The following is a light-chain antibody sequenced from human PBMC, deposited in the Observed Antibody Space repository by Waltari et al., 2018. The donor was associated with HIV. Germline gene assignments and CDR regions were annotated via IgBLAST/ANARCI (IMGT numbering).Light chain of an antibody. CDR1: QSISNW. V-gene: IGKV1-5*03. Sequence: DIQMTQSPSTLSACVGDRVTITCRASQSISNWLAWYQQKPGKAPKLLIYKSSSLESGVPSRFSGSGSGTEFTLTISSLQPYDFATYYCQKYSSYFSTFGQGTKVEIK. J-gene: IGKJ1*01. CDR2: KSS. CDR3: QKYSSYFST.